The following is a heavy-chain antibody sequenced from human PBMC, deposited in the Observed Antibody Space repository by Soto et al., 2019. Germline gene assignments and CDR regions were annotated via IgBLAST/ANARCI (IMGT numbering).Heavy chain of an antibody. D-gene: IGHD4-4*01. V-gene: IGHV4-31*03. Sequence: PSETLSLTCTVSGGSISSGGYYWSWIRQHPGKGLEWIGYIYYSGSTYYNPSLKSRVTISVDTSKNQFSLKLSSVTAADTAVYYCARDNSNYYYYGMDVWGPGTTVTVSS. CDR1: GGSISSGGYY. CDR3: ARDNSNYYYYGMDV. J-gene: IGHJ6*02. CDR2: IYYSGST.